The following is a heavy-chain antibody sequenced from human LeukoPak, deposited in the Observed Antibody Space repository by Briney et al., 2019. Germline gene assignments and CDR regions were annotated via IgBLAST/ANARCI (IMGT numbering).Heavy chain of an antibody. CDR1: GGSISSGDYY. V-gene: IGHV4-30-4*08. Sequence: SQTLSLTCTVSGGSISSGDYYWSWIRQPPGKGLEWIGYIYYSGSTYYNPSLKSRVTISVHTSKNQFSLKLSSVTAADTAVYYCARGGYSNPRWFDPWGQGTLVTVSS. CDR3: ARGGYSNPRWFDP. D-gene: IGHD4-11*01. CDR2: IYYSGST. J-gene: IGHJ5*02.